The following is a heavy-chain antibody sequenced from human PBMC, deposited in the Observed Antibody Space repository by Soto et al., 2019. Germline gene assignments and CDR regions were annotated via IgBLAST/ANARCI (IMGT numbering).Heavy chain of an antibody. CDR3: AKVYFSSFLD. CDR1: GFTFTSYA. Sequence: EVQLVESGGGLVKPGGSLRLSCAASGFTFTSYAMTWVRQAPGKGLEWVSSISGGGANTYYADSVKGRFTISRDTSKNTLYLQMNSLRAEDTAVYYCAKVYFSSFLDWGQGTLVTVSS. CDR2: ISGGGANT. V-gene: IGHV3-23*04. J-gene: IGHJ4*02. D-gene: IGHD6-6*01.